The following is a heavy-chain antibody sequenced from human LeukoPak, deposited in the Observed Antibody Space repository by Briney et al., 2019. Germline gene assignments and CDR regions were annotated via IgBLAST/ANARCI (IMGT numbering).Heavy chain of an antibody. D-gene: IGHD3-10*01. J-gene: IGHJ4*02. CDR3: AKRTAEYYGSGSFFLDY. Sequence: PGGSLRLSCAASGFTFSRYAMSWVRQAPGKGLEWVSAISGSGSSTYYAGSVKGRFTISRDNSKNTLYLQMNSLRAEDTAIYYCAKRTAEYYGSGSFFLDYWGQGTLVTVSS. CDR2: ISGSGSST. V-gene: IGHV3-23*01. CDR1: GFTFSRYA.